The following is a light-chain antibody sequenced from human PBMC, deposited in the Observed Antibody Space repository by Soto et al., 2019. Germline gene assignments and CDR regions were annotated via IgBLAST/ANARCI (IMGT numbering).Light chain of an antibody. Sequence: QSALTQPASVSGSPGQSITISCTRTSSDVGGYNYVSWYQQHPGKAPKLMIYDVSNRPSGVSNRFSGSKSGNTASLTISGLQAEDEAYYYCSSYTSSSTLVFGGGTKVTVL. CDR1: SSDVGGYNY. CDR2: DVS. J-gene: IGLJ2*01. V-gene: IGLV2-14*01. CDR3: SSYTSSSTLV.